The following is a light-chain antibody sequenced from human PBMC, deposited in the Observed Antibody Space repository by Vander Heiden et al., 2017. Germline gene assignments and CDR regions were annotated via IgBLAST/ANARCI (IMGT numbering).Light chain of an antibody. CDR1: QGISSY. CDR3: QQDDSYLYT. J-gene: IGKJ4*01. V-gene: IGKV1-8*01. Sequence: MTQSPSSFSASTGDRVTITCRASQGISSYLAWYQQTPEEAPKLLIYAASTLQSGLPSRFSSSGSGTDFTLTISCLQSEDFATYYCQQDDSYLYTFGGGTKVEIK. CDR2: AAS.